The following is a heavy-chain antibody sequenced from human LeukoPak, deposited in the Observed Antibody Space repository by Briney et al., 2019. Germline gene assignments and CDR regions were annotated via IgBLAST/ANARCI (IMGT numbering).Heavy chain of an antibody. CDR2: ITISGHTK. CDR1: GFDLSTYE. CDR3: ARGVTAFDY. Sequence: GGSLRLSCAASGFDLSTYEMNWVRQAPGKGLEWIADITISGHTKNYADSVKGRFTISRDNAKNTLYLQMNSLRAEDTAVYYCARGVTAFDYWGQGTLVTVSS. V-gene: IGHV3-48*03. J-gene: IGHJ4*02. D-gene: IGHD2-21*02.